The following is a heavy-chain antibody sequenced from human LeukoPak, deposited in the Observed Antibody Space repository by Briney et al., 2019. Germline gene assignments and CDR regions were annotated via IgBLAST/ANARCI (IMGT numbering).Heavy chain of an antibody. CDR1: GFTFDDYG. V-gene: IGHV3-23*01. D-gene: IGHD4-23*01. Sequence: GGSLRLSCAASGFTFDDYGMSWVRQAPGKGLEWVSAITATSSSTHDADSVQGRFTISRDNSKNTLYLQMNSLRAEDTAVYYCARRAGGYSHPYDYWGQGILVTVSS. CDR2: ITATSSST. J-gene: IGHJ4*02. CDR3: ARRAGGYSHPYDY.